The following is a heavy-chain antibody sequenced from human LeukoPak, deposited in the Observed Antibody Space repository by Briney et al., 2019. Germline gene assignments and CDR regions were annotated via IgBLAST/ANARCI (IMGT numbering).Heavy chain of an antibody. CDR2: ISSTVDTI. CDR1: GFTFSRYG. CDR3: APNFWSAYEGY. Sequence: GGSLRLSCAASGFTFSRYGMNWVRQAPGRGLEWISYISSTVDTIYYAESVKGRFTISRDNAKNSLYLQMNSLRAEDTAVYYCAPNFWSAYEGYWGQGTLVTVSS. J-gene: IGHJ4*02. D-gene: IGHD3-3*01. V-gene: IGHV3-48*01.